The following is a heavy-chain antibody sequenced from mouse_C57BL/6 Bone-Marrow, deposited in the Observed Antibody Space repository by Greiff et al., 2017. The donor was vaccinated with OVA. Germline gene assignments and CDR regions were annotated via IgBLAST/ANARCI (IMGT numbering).Heavy chain of an antibody. CDR1: GFNIKDDY. J-gene: IGHJ2*01. CDR3: TTSGRLDY. CDR2: IDPENGDT. D-gene: IGHD1-1*01. Sequence: EVQLQQSGAELVRPGASVKLSCTASGFNIKDDYMHWVKQRPEQGLEWIGWIDPENGDTEYASKFQGKATITADTSSNTAYLQLSSLTSEDTAVYYCTTSGRLDYWGQGTTRTVSS. V-gene: IGHV14-4*01.